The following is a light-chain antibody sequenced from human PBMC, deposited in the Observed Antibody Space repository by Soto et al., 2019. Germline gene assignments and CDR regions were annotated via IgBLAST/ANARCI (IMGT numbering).Light chain of an antibody. J-gene: IGLJ2*01. V-gene: IGLV2-11*01. CDR3: CSYAGSYTLI. Sequence: QSALTQPRSVSGSPGQSVTISCTGTSSDVGAYHYVSWYQQHPGKAPKLMIYDVSKRPSGVPDRFSGSKSGNTASLTISGLQAEDEADYYCCSYAGSYTLIFGGATKLTVL. CDR2: DVS. CDR1: SSDVGAYHY.